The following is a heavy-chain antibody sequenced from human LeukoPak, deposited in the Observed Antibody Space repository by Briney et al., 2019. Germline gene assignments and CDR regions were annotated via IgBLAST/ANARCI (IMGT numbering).Heavy chain of an antibody. Sequence: EASVKVSCKASGYTFTSFGIRWVRQAPGQGLEWMGWISAYNGNTNYAQKLQGRVTMTTDTSTSTAYMELRSLRSDDTAVYYCARGGWYREDYYYYMDVWGKGTTVTVSS. D-gene: IGHD6-19*01. CDR1: GYTFTSFG. CDR3: ARGGWYREDYYYYMDV. J-gene: IGHJ6*03. V-gene: IGHV1-18*01. CDR2: ISAYNGNT.